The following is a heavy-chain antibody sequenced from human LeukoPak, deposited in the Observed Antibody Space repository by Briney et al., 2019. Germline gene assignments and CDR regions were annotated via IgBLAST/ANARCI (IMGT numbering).Heavy chain of an antibody. Sequence: SETLSLTCTVSGGSISSHYWSWIRQPPGKGLEWIGCIYYSGSINYNPSLKSRVTISVDTSKNQFSLNLSSVTAADTAVYYCARQPRNYGMDVWGQGTTVTVSS. CDR1: GGSISSHY. V-gene: IGHV4-59*08. CDR3: ARQPRNYGMDV. J-gene: IGHJ6*02. CDR2: IYYSGSI.